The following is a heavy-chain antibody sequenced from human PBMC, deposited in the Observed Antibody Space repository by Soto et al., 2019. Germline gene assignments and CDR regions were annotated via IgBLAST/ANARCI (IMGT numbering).Heavy chain of an antibody. D-gene: IGHD5-18*01. J-gene: IGHJ2*01. V-gene: IGHV3-30-3*01. CDR3: AREGGEELWMYWYFDL. Sequence: QVQLVESWGGVVQPGRSLRLSCAASGFTFSSYAMHWVRQAPGKGLEWVAVISYDGSNKYYADSVKGRFTISRDNSKNTLYLQMNSLRAEDTAVYYCAREGGEELWMYWYFDLWGRGTLVTVSS. CDR1: GFTFSSYA. CDR2: ISYDGSNK.